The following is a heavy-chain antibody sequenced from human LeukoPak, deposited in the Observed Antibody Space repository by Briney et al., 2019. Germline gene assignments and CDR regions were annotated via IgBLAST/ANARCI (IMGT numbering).Heavy chain of an antibody. Sequence: GGSLRLSCAASGFTFSSYWMHWVRQAPGKGLVWVSRINSDGSSTSYADSVKGRFTISIDNAKNTLYLQMNSLRAEDTAVYYCATTIAAAGRDYWGQGTLVTVSS. CDR3: ATTIAAAGRDY. V-gene: IGHV3-74*01. CDR1: GFTFSSYW. D-gene: IGHD6-13*01. CDR2: INSDGSST. J-gene: IGHJ4*02.